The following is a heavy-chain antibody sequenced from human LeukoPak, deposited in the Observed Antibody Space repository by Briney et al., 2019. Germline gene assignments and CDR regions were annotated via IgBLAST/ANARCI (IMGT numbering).Heavy chain of an antibody. CDR1: GYSFTSYW. Sequence: GESLKISCRGSGYSFTSYWICWVRQMPGKGLEWMGMFYPGDSTLRYSPSFQGQVTISADKSISTAYLQWSSLKASDTAIYYCARHRGDRASSGWYEEVHWGQGTLVSISS. J-gene: IGHJ4*02. V-gene: IGHV5-51*01. CDR3: ARHRGDRASSGWYEEVH. D-gene: IGHD6-19*01. CDR2: FYPGDSTL.